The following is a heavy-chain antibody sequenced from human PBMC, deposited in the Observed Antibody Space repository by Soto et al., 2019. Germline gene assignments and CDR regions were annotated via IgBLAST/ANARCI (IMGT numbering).Heavy chain of an antibody. CDR3: ASYDFWSGYLFDY. CDR1: GYTFTSYA. J-gene: IGHJ4*02. V-gene: IGHV1-3*01. Sequence: GASAKVSCKASGYTFTSYAMHWVRQAPGQRLEWMGWINAGNGNTKYSQKFQGRVTITRDTSASTAYMELSSLRSEDTAVYYCASYDFWSGYLFDYWGQGTLVTVSS. CDR2: INAGNGNT. D-gene: IGHD3-3*01.